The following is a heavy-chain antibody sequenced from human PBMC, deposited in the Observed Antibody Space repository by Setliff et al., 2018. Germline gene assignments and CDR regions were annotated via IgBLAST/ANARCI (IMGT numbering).Heavy chain of an antibody. D-gene: IGHD3-16*02. CDR2: IYTSWST. V-gene: IGHV4-61*09. J-gene: IGHJ3*02. Sequence: PSETLSLTCTVSGDSISSRPFYWGWFRQPAGKELEWIGQIYTSWSTIYNPSLKSRVTILLDTSKNQFSLTLTSVTAADTAVYYCARGKLRLGQLSLFYGFDIWGQGTMVTVS. CDR1: GDSISSRPFY. CDR3: ARGKLRLGQLSLFYGFDI.